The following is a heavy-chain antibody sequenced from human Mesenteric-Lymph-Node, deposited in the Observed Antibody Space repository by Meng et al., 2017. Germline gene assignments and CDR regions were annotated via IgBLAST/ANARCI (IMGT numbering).Heavy chain of an antibody. CDR2: SHYSGSA. V-gene: IGHV4-59*01. Sequence: SETLSLTCTVSGGSISRNRWSWIRQPPGKGLEWIGYSHYSGSANDSPSLKSRVTISLDTSKNQFSLKLTSVTAADTAVYYCARDLGYYYGSGSYWDIWGPGTTVTVSS. J-gene: IGHJ3*02. D-gene: IGHD3-10*01. CDR3: ARDLGYYYGSGSYWDI. CDR1: GGSISRNR.